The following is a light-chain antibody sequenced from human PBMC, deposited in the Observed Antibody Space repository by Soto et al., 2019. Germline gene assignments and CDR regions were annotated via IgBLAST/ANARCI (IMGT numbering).Light chain of an antibody. CDR2: DAS. CDR1: QSISRW. CDR3: QQYNTYLTWT. V-gene: IGKV1-5*01. Sequence: DIQRTQSPSTLSASVGDRVTITCRASQSISRWLACYQQRPGKAPTILIFDASILASGVPSRFSGSGSGTAFTLTNSSLQPDDFATYYCQQYNTYLTWTFGQGTKVEVK. J-gene: IGKJ1*01.